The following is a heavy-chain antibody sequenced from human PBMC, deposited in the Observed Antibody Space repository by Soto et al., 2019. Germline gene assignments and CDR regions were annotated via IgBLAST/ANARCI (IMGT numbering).Heavy chain of an antibody. V-gene: IGHV4-34*01. J-gene: IGHJ6*02. Sequence: QVQLPQWGAGLLKASETLSLTCAVVGDSLRGQSWNWIRKSPGKGLEWIGELDQSGGTNYNPSLKSRAIISSDTSKTQFSRTLTSVTAADTAVYYCAREDSYGWSGESLDVWGQGTTVTASS. CDR3: AREDSYGWSGESLDV. CDR1: GDSLRGQS. D-gene: IGHD6-19*01. CDR2: LDQSGGT.